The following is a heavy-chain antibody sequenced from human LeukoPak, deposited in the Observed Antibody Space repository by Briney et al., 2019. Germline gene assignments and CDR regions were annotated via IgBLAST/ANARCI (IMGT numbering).Heavy chain of an antibody. D-gene: IGHD3-3*01. V-gene: IGHV3-30*02. Sequence: PGGSLRLSCAAPGFTFSSYGMHWVRQAPGKGLEGVAFIRYDGSNKYYADSVKGRFTISRDNSKNTLYLQMNSLRAEDTAVYYCARDGRFSEWLPPDYWGQGTLVTVSS. J-gene: IGHJ4*02. CDR1: GFTFSSYG. CDR2: IRYDGSNK. CDR3: ARDGRFSEWLPPDY.